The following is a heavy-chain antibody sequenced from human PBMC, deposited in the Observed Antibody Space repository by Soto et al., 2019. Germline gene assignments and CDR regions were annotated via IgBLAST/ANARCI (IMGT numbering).Heavy chain of an antibody. D-gene: IGHD1-26*01. CDR2: IYYSGST. V-gene: IGHV4-31*03. CDR3: ARVLTTDQIVGATTGDWFDP. J-gene: IGHJ5*02. CDR1: GGSISSGGYY. Sequence: QVQLQESGPGLVKPSQTLSLTCTVSGGSISSGGYYWSWIRQHPGKGLEWIGYIYYSGSTYYNPSLKGRVTISVDTAKNQFSLKLSSVTAAATAVYYCARVLTTDQIVGATTGDWFDPWGQGTLVTVSS.